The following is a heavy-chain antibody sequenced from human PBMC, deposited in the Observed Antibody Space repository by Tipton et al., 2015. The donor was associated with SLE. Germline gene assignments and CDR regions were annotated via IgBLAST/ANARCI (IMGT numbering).Heavy chain of an antibody. Sequence: GLVKPSETLSLTCAVYGGSFTSSSYYWAWIRQSPGKGVEWIGEINHRGSTNYNPSLKSRVTISVDTSKNQVSLKLSSVTAADTAVYYCATLGGVPYSSSSSPSLYWGQGTLVTVAS. J-gene: IGHJ4*02. CDR3: ATLGGVPYSSSSSPSLY. D-gene: IGHD6-6*01. V-gene: IGHV4-34*01. CDR2: INHRGST. CDR1: GGSFTSSSYY.